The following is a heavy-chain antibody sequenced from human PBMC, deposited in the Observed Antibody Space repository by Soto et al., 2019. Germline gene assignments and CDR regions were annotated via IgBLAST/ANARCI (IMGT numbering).Heavy chain of an antibody. CDR1: GGSFSGYY. Sequence: SETLSLTCAVYGGSFSGYYWSWIRQPPGKGLEWIGEINHSGSTNYNPSLKSRVTISVDTSKNQFSLKLSSVTAADTAVYYCAKTRSYSTYDYGMDVWGQGTTVTVSS. J-gene: IGHJ6*02. CDR3: AKTRSYSTYDYGMDV. CDR2: INHSGST. D-gene: IGHD1-26*01. V-gene: IGHV4-34*01.